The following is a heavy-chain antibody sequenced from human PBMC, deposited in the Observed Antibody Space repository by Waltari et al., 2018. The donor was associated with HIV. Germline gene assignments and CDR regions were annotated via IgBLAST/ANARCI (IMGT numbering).Heavy chain of an antibody. CDR1: GFTFSSYA. CDR3: AKGASGWSPGY. Sequence: QVQLVESGGGVVQPGRSLRLSCAASGFTFSSYAMHGVRQAPGKGLEWVAVISYYGDNKYYAESVKGRFTISRDNSKNTLYLQMNSLRTEDTAVYYCAKGASGWSPGYWGQGTLVTVSS. J-gene: IGHJ4*02. CDR2: ISYYGDNK. V-gene: IGHV3-30*18. D-gene: IGHD6-19*01.